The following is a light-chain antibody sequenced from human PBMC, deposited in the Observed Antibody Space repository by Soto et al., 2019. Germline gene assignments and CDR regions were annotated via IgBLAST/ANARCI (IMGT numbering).Light chain of an antibody. V-gene: IGKV3-20*01. Sequence: EIVLTQSPATLSLSPGERATLSCRASRSFASSYLAWYQHKPGQTPRLLIYAASSMATGIPDRLIGSGSGTVFTLIISRPEPHDSAVYYGHRYDSSPPYTFGQGTKVDIK. J-gene: IGKJ2*01. CDR2: AAS. CDR3: HRYDSSPPYT. CDR1: RSFASSY.